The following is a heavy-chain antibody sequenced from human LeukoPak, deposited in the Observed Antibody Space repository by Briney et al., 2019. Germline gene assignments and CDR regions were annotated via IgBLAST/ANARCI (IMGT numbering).Heavy chain of an antibody. CDR3: AREVPELNNAFDI. V-gene: IGHV1-69*05. CDR1: GGTFSSYA. J-gene: IGHJ3*02. D-gene: IGHD1-26*01. CDR2: IIPIFGTA. Sequence: ASVKVSCKACGGTFSSYAISWVGQAAGQGLEWMGRIIPIFGTANYAQKFQGRVTITTDESTSTAYMELSSLRSEDTALYYCAREVPELNNAFDIWGQGTMVTVSS.